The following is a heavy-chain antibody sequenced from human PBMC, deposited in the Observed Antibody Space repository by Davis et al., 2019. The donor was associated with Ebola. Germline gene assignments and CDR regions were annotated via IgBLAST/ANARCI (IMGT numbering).Heavy chain of an antibody. J-gene: IGHJ6*02. Sequence: MPSETLSLTCTVSGGSISSGGYYWSWIRQHPGKGLEWIGYIYYSGSTYYNPSLKSRVTISVDKSKNQFSLKLSSVTAADTAVYYCARDSSWIYYYYGMDVWGQGTTVTVSS. CDR3: ARDSSWIYYYYGMDV. CDR1: GGSISSGGYY. V-gene: IGHV4-31*03. CDR2: IYYSGST. D-gene: IGHD6-13*01.